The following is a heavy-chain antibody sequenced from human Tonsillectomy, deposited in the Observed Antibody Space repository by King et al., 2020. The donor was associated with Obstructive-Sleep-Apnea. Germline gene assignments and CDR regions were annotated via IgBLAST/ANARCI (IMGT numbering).Heavy chain of an antibody. CDR3: ARDIVVPAAEGLWSDYGMDV. CDR1: LFTFRSYW. CDR2: IKQDESEK. D-gene: IGHD2-2*01. V-gene: IGHV3-7*01. J-gene: IGHJ6*02. Sequence: VQLVESGGGLVQPGGSLRLSCAASLFTFRSYWMSWVRQAPGKGLDWVANIKQDESEKYYVDSVKGRFTISRDNAKDSLYLQMNSLRAEDTAVYYCARDIVVPAAEGLWSDYGMDVWGQGTTVTVSS.